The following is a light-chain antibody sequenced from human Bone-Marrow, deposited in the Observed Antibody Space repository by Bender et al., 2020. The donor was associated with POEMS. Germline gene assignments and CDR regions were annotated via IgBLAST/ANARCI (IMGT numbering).Light chain of an antibody. J-gene: IGLJ3*02. V-gene: IGLV2-23*01. CDR1: SNDVGGYNL. Sequence: QSALTQPASVSGSPGQSITISCTGTSNDVGGYNLVSWYQQHPLKAPKLMIYEGTKRPSGVSDRFSGSKSGNTASLTISGLQAEDEADYYCCSYAGNHVWVFGGGTKLTAL. CDR3: CSYAGNHVWV. CDR2: EGT.